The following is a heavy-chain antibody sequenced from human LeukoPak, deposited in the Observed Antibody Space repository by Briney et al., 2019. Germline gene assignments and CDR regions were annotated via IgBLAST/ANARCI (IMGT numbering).Heavy chain of an antibody. CDR3: ARGKALIVATIFDY. CDR2: INHSGST. D-gene: IGHD5-12*01. Sequence: SETLSLTCTVSGYSISSGYYWSWIRQPPGKGLEWIGEINHSGSTNYNPSLKSRVTISVDTSKNQFSLKLSSVTAADTAVYYCARGKALIVATIFDYWGQGTLVTVSS. V-gene: IGHV4-38-2*02. J-gene: IGHJ4*02. CDR1: GYSISSGYY.